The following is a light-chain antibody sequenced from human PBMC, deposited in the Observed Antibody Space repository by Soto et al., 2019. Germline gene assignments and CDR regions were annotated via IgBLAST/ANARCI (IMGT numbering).Light chain of an antibody. V-gene: IGKV3-20*01. J-gene: IGKJ1*01. CDR1: QSVSSSY. Sequence: EIVLTQSPGTLSLSPGERATLSCRASQSVSSSYLAWYQQKPGQAPRLLIYGASSRATGIPDRCSGSGSGTDFTLTIISLEPEDFAVYYCQQYGSSPPWTFGQGTKVEIK. CDR3: QQYGSSPPWT. CDR2: GAS.